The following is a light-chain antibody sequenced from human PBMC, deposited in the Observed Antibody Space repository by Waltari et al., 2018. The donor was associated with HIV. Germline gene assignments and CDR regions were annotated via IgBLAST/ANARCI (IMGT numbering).Light chain of an antibody. V-gene: IGLV1-47*01. J-gene: IGLJ3*02. CDR3: AAWEDSLWV. CDR1: SSNIGSNY. Sequence: QSVLTQPPSASGTPGQRVTISCSGSSSNIGSNYVFWYQQLPGTAPKLLIYRNNDRPSGVPDRCSGSKSGTSASLAISGLRSDDEADYYCAAWEDSLWVFGGGTKLTV. CDR2: RNN.